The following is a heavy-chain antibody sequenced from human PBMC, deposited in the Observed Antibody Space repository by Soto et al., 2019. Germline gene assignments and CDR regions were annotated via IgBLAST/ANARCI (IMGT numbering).Heavy chain of an antibody. CDR3: ARIHWAQSSLDY. CDR2: VTHSGTA. Sequence: SETLSLTCVVSGDSVTSGGFSWSWIRQPPGKGLEWIGYVTHSGTAYSIPSLNGRLTLSVDSSQTQFSLKLTSVTAADSAFYYCARIHWAQSSLDYWGRGILVTVSS. J-gene: IGHJ4*02. D-gene: IGHD6-19*01. CDR1: GDSVTSGGFS. V-gene: IGHV4-30-2*01.